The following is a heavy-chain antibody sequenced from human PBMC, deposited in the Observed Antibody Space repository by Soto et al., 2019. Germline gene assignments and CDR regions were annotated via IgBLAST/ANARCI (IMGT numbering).Heavy chain of an antibody. D-gene: IGHD6-19*01. CDR3: AYSTGWYRLDV. CDR1: GASVSTPYW. V-gene: IGHV4-4*02. CDR2: VYHTGGN. J-gene: IGHJ3*01. Sequence: QVYLQESGPGLVKRSGTLSLTCAFSGASVSTPYWWPWVRQPPGKDLEWIGDVYHTGGNNYNPSLMSPVTISLDKSKNQFSLDMISVTAADSAIYYCAYSTGWYRLDVWGQGTMVIVSS.